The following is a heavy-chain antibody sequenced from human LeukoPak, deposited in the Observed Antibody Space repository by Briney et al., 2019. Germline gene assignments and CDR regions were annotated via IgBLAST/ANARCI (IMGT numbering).Heavy chain of an antibody. J-gene: IGHJ4*02. D-gene: IGHD3/OR15-3a*01. CDR1: GFTFSSYA. CDR2: ISYDGSNK. CDR3: ARVPDLVDFPSYFDY. V-gene: IGHV3-30-3*01. Sequence: GGSLRLSCAASGFTFSSYAMHWVRQAPGKGLEWVAVISYDGSNKYYADSVKGRFTISRDNSKNTLYLQMNSLRAEDTAVYYCARVPDLVDFPSYFDYWGQGTLVTVSS.